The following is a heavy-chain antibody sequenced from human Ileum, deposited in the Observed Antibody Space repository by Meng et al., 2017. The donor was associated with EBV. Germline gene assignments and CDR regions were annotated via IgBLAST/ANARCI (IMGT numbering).Heavy chain of an antibody. V-gene: IGHV3-74*03. Sequence: EWRLVEAVGDLVQPGGSLRHSCAASGLTFSSYGVHWLRQAPGKGLVWVSRINSEGSSTEYADSVRGRFTISRDNVKNMLYLQMTSLTAEDTAVYYCARGMRSYGDYLGYWGQGTLVTVSS. CDR1: GLTFSSYG. CDR2: INSEGSST. CDR3: ARGMRSYGDYLGY. J-gene: IGHJ4*02. D-gene: IGHD4-17*01.